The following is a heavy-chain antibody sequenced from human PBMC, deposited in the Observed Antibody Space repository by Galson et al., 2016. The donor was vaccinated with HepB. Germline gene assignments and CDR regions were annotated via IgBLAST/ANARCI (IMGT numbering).Heavy chain of an antibody. V-gene: IGHV3-74*01. D-gene: IGHD6-19*01. CDR1: GFTLSTYW. Sequence: SLRLSCAASGFTLSTYWMHWVRQAPGKGLMWVSRINSDGSSTTYADSVKGRFTISRDNAKNTLYLQMNSLRAEDTAVYYCARDPGSSIPVAGTGWGQGTLVTVSS. J-gene: IGHJ4*02. CDR3: ARDPGSSIPVAGTG. CDR2: INSDGSST.